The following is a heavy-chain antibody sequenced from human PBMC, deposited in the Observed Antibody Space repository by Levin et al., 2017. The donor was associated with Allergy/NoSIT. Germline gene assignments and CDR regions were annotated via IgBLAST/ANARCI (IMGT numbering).Heavy chain of an antibody. CDR1: GYTFTSYY. J-gene: IGHJ6*02. CDR3: ASFNDYYYYGMDV. V-gene: IGHV1-46*01. CDR2: INPSGGST. D-gene: IGHD1-1*01. Sequence: GESLKISCKASGYTFTSYYMHWVRQAPGQGLEWMGIINPSGGSTSYAQKFQGRVTMTRDTSTSTVYMELSSLRSEDTAVYYCASFNDYYYYGMDVWGQGTTVTVSS.